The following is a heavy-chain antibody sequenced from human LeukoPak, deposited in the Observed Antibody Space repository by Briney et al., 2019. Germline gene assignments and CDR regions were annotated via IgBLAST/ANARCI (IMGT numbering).Heavy chain of an antibody. V-gene: IGHV3-21*01. CDR2: ISSSSYI. J-gene: IGHJ4*02. Sequence: PGGSLRLSCAASGFTFSSYSMNWVRQAPGKGLEWVSSISSSSYIYYADSVKGRFTISRDNAKNSLYLQMNSLRAEDTAVYYCARDDDSSEAIDYWGQGTLVTVSS. CDR1: GFTFSSYS. D-gene: IGHD3-22*01. CDR3: ARDDDSSEAIDY.